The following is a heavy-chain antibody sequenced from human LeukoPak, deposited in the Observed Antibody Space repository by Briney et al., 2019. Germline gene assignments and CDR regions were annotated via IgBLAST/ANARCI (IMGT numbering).Heavy chain of an antibody. J-gene: IGHJ4*02. CDR2: IYSGGST. V-gene: IGHV3-53*01. CDR3: ARGYSSRTDY. Sequence: GGSLRLSCAASGFTVSSNYMSWVRQAPGKGLEWVSVIYSGGSTYYADSVKGRFTISRDNAKNSLYLQMNSLRAEDTAVYYCARGYSSRTDYWGQGTLVTVSS. CDR1: GFTVSSNY. D-gene: IGHD6-13*01.